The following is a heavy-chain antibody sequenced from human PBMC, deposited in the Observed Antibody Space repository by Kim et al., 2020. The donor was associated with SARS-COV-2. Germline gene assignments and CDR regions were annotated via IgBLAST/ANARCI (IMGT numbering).Heavy chain of an antibody. CDR3: AREPVAVAGAGYFDY. CDR1: GGSFTGDY. V-gene: IGHV4-59*01. CDR2: ISYSGNT. D-gene: IGHD6-19*01. Sequence: SETLSLTCTVSGGSFTGDYWSWIRQPPGKGLEWIGYISYSGNTNYNPSLKSRVTISVDTSKNQFSLKLSSVTAADTAVYYCAREPVAVAGAGYFDYWGQG. J-gene: IGHJ4*02.